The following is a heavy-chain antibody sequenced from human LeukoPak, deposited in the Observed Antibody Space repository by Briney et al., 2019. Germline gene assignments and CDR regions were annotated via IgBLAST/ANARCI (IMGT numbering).Heavy chain of an antibody. V-gene: IGHV4-34*01. CDR2: INHSGST. CDR3: ARVAVAHDAFDI. D-gene: IGHD5-12*01. Sequence: SETLSLTCAVYGGSLSGYYWSWIRQPPGKGLEWIGEINHSGSTNYNPSLKSRVTISVDTSKNQFSLKLSSVTAADTAVYYCARVAVAHDAFDIWGQGTMVTVSS. J-gene: IGHJ3*02. CDR1: GGSLSGYY.